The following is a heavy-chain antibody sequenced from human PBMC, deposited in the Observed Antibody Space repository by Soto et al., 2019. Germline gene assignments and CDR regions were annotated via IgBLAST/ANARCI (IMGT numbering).Heavy chain of an antibody. CDR3: ARPQYSGHGIDF. V-gene: IGHV3-21*01. CDR1: GFSFTTSD. J-gene: IGHJ4*02. D-gene: IGHD5-12*01. CDR2: ISSDASRT. Sequence: EVQLVASGGTLDRPGGSLRLSCAASGFSFTTSDMNWVRQAPGEGLEWVSSISSDASRTHYADSLKGRFTISRDNAKNSLYLQMSSLRAEDTALYYCARPQYSGHGIDFWGQGTLVTVSS.